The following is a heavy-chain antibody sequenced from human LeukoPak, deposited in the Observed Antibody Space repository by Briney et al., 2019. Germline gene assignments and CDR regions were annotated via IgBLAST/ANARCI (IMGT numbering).Heavy chain of an antibody. J-gene: IGHJ4*02. Sequence: PSETLSFTCTVSGGSISSSSCYWGWIRQPPGKGLEWIGSIYYSGSTYYNPSLKSRVTISVDTSKNQFSLKLSSVTAADTAVYYCARQEGSGWSSVVFDYWGQGTLVTVSS. V-gene: IGHV4-39*01. CDR3: ARQEGSGWSSVVFDY. CDR1: GGSISSSSCY. D-gene: IGHD6-19*01. CDR2: IYYSGST.